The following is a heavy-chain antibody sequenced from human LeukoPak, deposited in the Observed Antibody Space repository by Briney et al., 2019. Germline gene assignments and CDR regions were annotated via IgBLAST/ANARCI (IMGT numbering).Heavy chain of an antibody. CDR2: ISWNSGSI. Sequence: ARSLRLSCAASGFTFDDYAMHWARQAPGKGLEWVSGISWNSGSIGYADSVKGRFTISRDNAKNSLYLQMNSLRAEDTALYYCAKDIRAAAGIGLADYWGQGTLVTVSS. J-gene: IGHJ4*02. V-gene: IGHV3-9*01. CDR1: GFTFDDYA. CDR3: AKDIRAAAGIGLADY. D-gene: IGHD6-13*01.